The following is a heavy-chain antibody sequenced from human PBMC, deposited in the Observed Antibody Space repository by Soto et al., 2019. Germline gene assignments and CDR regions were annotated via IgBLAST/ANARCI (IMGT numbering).Heavy chain of an antibody. CDR1: GGSISSGGHY. CDR3: AYYDTSGYYVHS. Sequence: SETLSLTCTVSGGSISSGGHYWSWIRQHPGKGLEWIGYIYYSGSTYYNPSLKSRLNMSVDTSKNQFSLKLSSVTAADTGVYYCAYYDTSGYYVHSWGQGTLVSVS. V-gene: IGHV4-31*03. CDR2: IYYSGST. J-gene: IGHJ4*02. D-gene: IGHD3-22*01.